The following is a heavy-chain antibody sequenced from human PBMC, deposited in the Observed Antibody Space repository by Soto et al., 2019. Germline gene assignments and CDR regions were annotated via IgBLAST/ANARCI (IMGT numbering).Heavy chain of an antibody. J-gene: IGHJ4*02. CDR2: ISSSGSSI. Sequence: GGSLRLSCAASGFTFSSYNMNWVRQAPGKGLEWISSISSSGSSIYYADSVKGRFTISRDNAKNSLYLQMNSLRAEDTAVYYCTRDLTGSYYFDYWAQGTLVTVSS. D-gene: IGHD1-1*01. V-gene: IGHV3-21*01. CDR1: GFTFSSYN. CDR3: TRDLTGSYYFDY.